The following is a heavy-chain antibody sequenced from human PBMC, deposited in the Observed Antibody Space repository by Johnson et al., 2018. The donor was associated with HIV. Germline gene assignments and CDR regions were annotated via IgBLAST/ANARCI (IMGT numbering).Heavy chain of an antibody. CDR1: GFTFSSYA. V-gene: IGHV3-30-3*01. CDR2: ISYDGSNK. D-gene: IGHD7-27*01. CDR3: ARDLTNWGVGDAFDI. Sequence: VESGGGVVQPGGSLRLSCAASGFTFSSYAMNWVRQAPGKRLDWVAVISYDGSNKYYGDSVKGRSTISRDNSKNTQYLQIKGLRAEDTAVYYCARDLTNWGVGDAFDIWGQGTMVTVSS. J-gene: IGHJ3*02.